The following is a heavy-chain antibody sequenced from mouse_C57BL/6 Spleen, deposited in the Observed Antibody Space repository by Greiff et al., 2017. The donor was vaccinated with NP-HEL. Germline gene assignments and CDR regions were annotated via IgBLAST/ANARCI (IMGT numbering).Heavy chain of an antibody. V-gene: IGHV8-12*01. D-gene: IGHD2-3*01. CDR2: IYWDDDK. J-gene: IGHJ4*01. CDR1: GFSLSTSGMG. CDR3: ARRANVGYYYAMDY. Sequence: QVTLKESGPGILQSSQTLSLTCSFSGFSLSTSGMGVSWIRQPSGKGLEWLAHIYWDDDKRYNPSLKSRLTISKDTSRNQVFLKITSVDTADTATYYCARRANVGYYYAMDYWGQGTSVTVSS.